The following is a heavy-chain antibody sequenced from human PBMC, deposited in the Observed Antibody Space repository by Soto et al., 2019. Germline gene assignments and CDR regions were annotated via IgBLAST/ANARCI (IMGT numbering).Heavy chain of an antibody. Sequence: SVKVSCKASGGTLSSYSISWARQAPGQGLEWMGRIIPILRMTTYAQKFQGRVTLTADKSTNTAYMDLSSLVSEDTAVYYCARVPTSGSYSFWGQ. CDR1: GGTLSSYS. CDR2: IIPILRMT. J-gene: IGHJ3*01. D-gene: IGHD3-10*01. V-gene: IGHV1-69*02. CDR3: ARVPTSGSYSF.